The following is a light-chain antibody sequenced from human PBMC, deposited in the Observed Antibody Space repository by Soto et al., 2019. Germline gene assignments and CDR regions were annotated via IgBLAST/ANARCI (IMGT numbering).Light chain of an antibody. V-gene: IGKV1-39*01. CDR3: QQRFSTLGWT. Sequence: DIQLTQSTSSLSASVGGRVTITCRAGQSISTYLNWYQQKSGKPPKLLISAASSLQRGVPSRISGSGSGTDFTLTISSLQPADFATYYCQQRFSTLGWTVGQGTKGEIK. CDR1: QSISTY. CDR2: AAS. J-gene: IGKJ1*01.